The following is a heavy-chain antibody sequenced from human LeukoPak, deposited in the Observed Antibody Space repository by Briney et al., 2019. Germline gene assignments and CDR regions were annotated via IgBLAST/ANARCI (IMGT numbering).Heavy chain of an antibody. V-gene: IGHV1-69*05. CDR3: ARVHDGYSSGWWS. Sequence: SVTVSCKTSGYTFTSYDISWVRQAPGQGLEWMGGIIPIFGTANYAQKFQGRVTITTDESTSTAYMELSSLRSEDTAVYYCARVHDGYSSGWWSWGQGTLVTVSS. CDR2: IIPIFGTA. J-gene: IGHJ4*02. D-gene: IGHD6-19*01. CDR1: GYTFTSYD.